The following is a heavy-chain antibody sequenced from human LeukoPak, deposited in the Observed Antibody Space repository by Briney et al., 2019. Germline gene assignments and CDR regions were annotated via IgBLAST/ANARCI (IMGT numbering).Heavy chain of an antibody. CDR1: GFTFSSYW. CDR2: IKQDGSEK. V-gene: IGHV3-7*01. D-gene: IGHD3-16*02. J-gene: IGHJ4*02. CDR3: AREDLHPSYYFDY. Sequence: GGSLRLSCAASGFTFSSYWMSWVRQAPGKGLEWVANIKQDGSEKYYVDSVKGRFTISRDNSKNTLYLQMNSLRAEDTAVYYCAREDLHPSYYFDYWGQGTLVTVSS.